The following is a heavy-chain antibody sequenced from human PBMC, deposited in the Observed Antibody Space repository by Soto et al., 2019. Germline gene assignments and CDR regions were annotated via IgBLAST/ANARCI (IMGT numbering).Heavy chain of an antibody. CDR2: ITPIYPTT. CDR1: GGTFYTYT. V-gene: IGHV1-69*15. Sequence: QVQLVQSGAEVRKPGSSVQVSCKASGGTFYTYTVSWVRQAPGQGLEWMGSITPIYPTTNYAEKFQGRLTVTADGSTNTAYMELNSLTSEDTAVYYCARIPRDSLPTSDDLDSWGQGTLVTVSS. CDR3: ARIPRDSLPTSDDLDS. J-gene: IGHJ4*02. D-gene: IGHD1-1*01.